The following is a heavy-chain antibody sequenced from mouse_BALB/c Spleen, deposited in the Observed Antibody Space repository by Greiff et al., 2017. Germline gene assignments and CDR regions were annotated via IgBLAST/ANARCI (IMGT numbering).Heavy chain of an antibody. CDR3: TIYYGYDGGYYYAMDY. CDR1: GYTFTSYW. D-gene: IGHD2-2*01. V-gene: IGHV1-5*01. J-gene: IGHJ4*01. CDR2: IYPGNSDT. Sequence: EVQLQQSGTVLARPGASVKMSCKASGYTFTSYWVHWVKQRPGQGLEWIGAIYPGNSDTSYNQKFKGKAKLTAVTSTSTAYMELSSLTNEDSAVYYCTIYYGYDGGYYYAMDYWGQGTSVTVSS.